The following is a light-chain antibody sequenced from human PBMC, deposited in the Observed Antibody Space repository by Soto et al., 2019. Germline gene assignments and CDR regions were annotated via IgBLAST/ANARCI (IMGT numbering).Light chain of an antibody. Sequence: DIQMTQSPSTLSASVGDRVTITCRASQSISIWLAWYQQKPGKAPKRLIYTSSNLERGVPSRFSGSGSGTEFTLTISSLQPDDCATYYCQQHNSYPRTFGQGTKVEIK. J-gene: IGKJ1*01. CDR1: QSISIW. CDR2: TSS. CDR3: QQHNSYPRT. V-gene: IGKV1-5*03.